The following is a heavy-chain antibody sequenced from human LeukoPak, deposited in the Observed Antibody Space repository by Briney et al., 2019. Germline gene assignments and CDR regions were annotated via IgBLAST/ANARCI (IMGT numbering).Heavy chain of an antibody. Sequence: ASVKVSCKASGYTFTGYYMHWVRQAPGQGLEWMGWINPNSGGTNYAQKFQGRVTMTRDTSISTAYMELSRLRSDDTAVYYCAREYYDILTGRPFDYWGQGTLVTVSS. J-gene: IGHJ4*02. D-gene: IGHD3-9*01. CDR3: AREYYDILTGRPFDY. CDR2: INPNSGGT. V-gene: IGHV1-2*02. CDR1: GYTFTGYY.